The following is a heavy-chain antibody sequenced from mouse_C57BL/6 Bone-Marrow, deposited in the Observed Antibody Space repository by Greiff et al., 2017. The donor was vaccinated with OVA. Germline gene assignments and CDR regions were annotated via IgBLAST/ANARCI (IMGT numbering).Heavy chain of an antibody. CDR3: ARWDDGYYGYFDV. Sequence: QVQLQQPGAELVRPGTSVKLSCKASGYTFTSYWMHWVKPRPGQGLEWIGVIDPSDSYTNYNQKFKGKATLTVDTSSSTAYMQLSSLTSEDSAVYYCARWDDGYYGYFDVWGTGTTVTVSS. J-gene: IGHJ1*03. CDR2: IDPSDSYT. V-gene: IGHV1-59*01. CDR1: GYTFTSYW. D-gene: IGHD2-3*01.